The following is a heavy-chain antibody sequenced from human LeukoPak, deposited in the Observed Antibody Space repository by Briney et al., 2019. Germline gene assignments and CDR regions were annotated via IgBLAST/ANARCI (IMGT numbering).Heavy chain of an antibody. CDR3: ARDIRWYGSGSEGAFDI. CDR2: INTDGSTT. CDR1: GFTFSGYS. D-gene: IGHD3-10*01. J-gene: IGHJ3*02. V-gene: IGHV3-74*01. Sequence: GGSLRLSCAASGFTFSGYSMHWVRQAPGKGLVWVSRINTDGSTTTYADSVKGRFTISRDNAKNTLYLQMNSLRAEDTAVYHCARDIRWYGSGSEGAFDIWGQGTMVTVSS.